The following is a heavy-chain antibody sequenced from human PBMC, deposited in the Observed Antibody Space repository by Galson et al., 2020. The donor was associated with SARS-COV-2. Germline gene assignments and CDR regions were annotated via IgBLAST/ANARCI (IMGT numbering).Heavy chain of an antibody. J-gene: IGHJ6*03. Sequence: GGSLRLSCAASGFTFSNYGMHWVRQAPGKGLQWVAVISYDGSNTYYADSVKGRFTISRDHSKNTLYLQMNNLRAEDTAVYYCAKVGGTTSYYYMDVWGKGTTVTVSS. D-gene: IGHD1-7*01. CDR2: ISYDGSNT. CDR3: AKVGGTTSYYYMDV. CDR1: GFTFSNYG. V-gene: IGHV3-30*18.